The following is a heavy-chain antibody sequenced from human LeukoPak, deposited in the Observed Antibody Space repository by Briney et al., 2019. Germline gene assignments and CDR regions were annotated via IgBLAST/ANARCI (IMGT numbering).Heavy chain of an antibody. Sequence: TTSETLSLTCTVSGGSISSYYWSWIRQPPGKGLGWIGYIYYSGSTNYNPSLKSRVTISVDTSKNQFSLKLSSVTAADTAVYYCARHRRGYDFWGGYYRPYYFDYWGQGTLVTVSS. J-gene: IGHJ4*02. V-gene: IGHV4-59*08. D-gene: IGHD3-3*01. CDR2: IYYSGST. CDR1: GGSISSYY. CDR3: ARHRRGYDFWGGYYRPYYFDY.